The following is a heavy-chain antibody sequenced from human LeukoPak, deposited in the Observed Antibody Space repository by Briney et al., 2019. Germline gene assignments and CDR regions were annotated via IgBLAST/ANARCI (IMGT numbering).Heavy chain of an antibody. D-gene: IGHD3-10*01. Sequence: ASVKVSCKASGYTFSSYGISWVRQAPGQGLEWMGWISAYNGNTNYAQILQGRVTMTTDTSTSTAYMELRSLRSADTAIYYCATAGFAFDPWGQGTLVTVSS. CDR2: ISAYNGNT. CDR1: GYTFSSYG. J-gene: IGHJ5*02. CDR3: ATAGFAFDP. V-gene: IGHV1-18*01.